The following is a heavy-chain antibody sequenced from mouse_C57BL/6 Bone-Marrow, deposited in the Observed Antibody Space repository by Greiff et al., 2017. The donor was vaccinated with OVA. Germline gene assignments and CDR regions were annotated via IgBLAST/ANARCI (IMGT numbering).Heavy chain of an antibody. CDR2: IDPNSGGT. Sequence: VQLQQSGAELVKPGASVKLSCKASGYTFTSYWMHWVKQRPGRGLEWIGRIDPNSGGTKYNEKFKSKATLTVDKPSSTAYMQLSSLTSEDSAVYYCARGGLRRDPFYWYFDVWGTGTTVTVSS. V-gene: IGHV1-72*01. J-gene: IGHJ1*03. CDR3: ARGGLRRDPFYWYFDV. CDR1: GYTFTSYW. D-gene: IGHD2-2*01.